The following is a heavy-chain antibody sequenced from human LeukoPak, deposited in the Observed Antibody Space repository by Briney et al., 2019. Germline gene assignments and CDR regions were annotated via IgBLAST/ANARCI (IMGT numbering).Heavy chain of an antibody. CDR3: AKDKSYGSGIDH. D-gene: IGHD5-24*01. J-gene: IGHJ4*02. CDR2: ITFDGGNK. Sequence: GGSLRLSCAASGFNFNNFGMHWVRQAPGKGLEWVAIITFDGGNKYYIDSVQGRFTISRDNSKNTVYLQIDSLRPEDTAVYYCAKDKSYGSGIDHWGQGALVAVSS. CDR1: GFNFNNFG. V-gene: IGHV3-30*02.